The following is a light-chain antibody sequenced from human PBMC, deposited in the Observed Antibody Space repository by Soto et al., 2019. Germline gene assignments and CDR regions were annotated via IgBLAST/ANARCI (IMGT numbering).Light chain of an antibody. CDR3: AAWDDSLSGVV. CDR2: RNN. CDR1: SSNIGSNY. V-gene: IGLV1-47*01. Sequence: QSVLTQPPSASGTPGQRVTISCSGSSSNIGSNYVYWYQQLPGTAPKLLIYRNNQWPSGVPDRFSGSKSGTSASLAISGLRSEDDADYYCAAWDDSLSGVVFGGGTKLTVL. J-gene: IGLJ2*01.